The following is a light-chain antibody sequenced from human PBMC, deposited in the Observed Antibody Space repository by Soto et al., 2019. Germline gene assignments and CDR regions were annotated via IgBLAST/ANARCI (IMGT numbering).Light chain of an antibody. V-gene: IGKV3-20*01. CDR1: QSLRRSS. CDR3: QQYNNWPRT. J-gene: IGKJ1*01. CDR2: GVS. Sequence: EIVLTQSPGTLSLSPGERATLSCRASQSLRRSSLAWYQQKPGQAPRLLIYGVSTRATGIPDRFSGSGSGTDFTLTISSLQSEDFAVYYCQQYNNWPRTFGQGTKVDIK.